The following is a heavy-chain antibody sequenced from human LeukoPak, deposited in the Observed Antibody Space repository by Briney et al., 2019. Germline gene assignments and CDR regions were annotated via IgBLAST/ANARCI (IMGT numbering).Heavy chain of an antibody. CDR1: GFTFSSYA. CDR2: ISYDGSNK. J-gene: IGHJ4*02. Sequence: GRSLRLSCAASGFTFSSYAMHWVRQAPGKGLEWVAVISYDGSNKYYADSVKGRFTISRDNSKNTLYLQMNSLRAEDTAVYYCAREARYSSSWYLDYWGQGTLVTVSS. D-gene: IGHD6-13*01. CDR3: AREARYSSSWYLDY. V-gene: IGHV3-30*04.